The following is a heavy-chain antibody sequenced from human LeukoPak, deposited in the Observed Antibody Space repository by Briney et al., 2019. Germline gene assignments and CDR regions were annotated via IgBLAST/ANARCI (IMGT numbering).Heavy chain of an antibody. Sequence: ASVKVSCKASGYTFTSYDINWVRQATGQGLGWMGWMNPSSGYTGYAQQFQGRVTFTRSTSISTAYMEVSSLRSEDTAVYYCARVDGSPDYWGQGTLVTVSS. V-gene: IGHV1-8*01. J-gene: IGHJ4*02. CDR2: MNPSSGYT. CDR3: ARVDGSPDY. D-gene: IGHD3-22*01. CDR1: GYTFTSYD.